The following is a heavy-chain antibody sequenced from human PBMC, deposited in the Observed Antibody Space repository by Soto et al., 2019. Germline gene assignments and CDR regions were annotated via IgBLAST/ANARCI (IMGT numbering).Heavy chain of an antibody. Sequence: SETLSLTCAVSGGSISTYYWTWIRQPPGKGLEWMGNIYYSGSTNYNPSLKSRVTISVDMSKNQFSLKLSSVTAADTAVYYCARMSSVSSDCQYRNYFDYWGQGTVVTVSS. CDR3: ARMSSVSSDCQYRNYFDY. CDR2: IYYSGST. CDR1: GGSISTYY. J-gene: IGHJ4*02. V-gene: IGHV4-59*01. D-gene: IGHD2-2*01.